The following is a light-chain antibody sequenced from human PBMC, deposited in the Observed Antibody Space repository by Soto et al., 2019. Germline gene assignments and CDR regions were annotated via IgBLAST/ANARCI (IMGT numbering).Light chain of an antibody. CDR2: DAS. CDR3: QQNGISPIT. CDR1: ADVSSSY. Sequence: EIVLTQSPSTLSFSPGERATLSCGASADVSSSYVAWYQQKSGLAPRLLIHDASSRATGIPDRFSGSKSGTDFTLTIRRLEPEDAGVYYCQQNGISPITFGQGTRLEIK. V-gene: IGKV3D-20*01. J-gene: IGKJ5*01.